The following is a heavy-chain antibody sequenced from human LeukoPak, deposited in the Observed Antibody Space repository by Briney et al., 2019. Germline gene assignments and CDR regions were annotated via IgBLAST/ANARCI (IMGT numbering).Heavy chain of an antibody. CDR1: GFRFNNYG. J-gene: IGHJ4*02. CDR2: TWYDGSNK. V-gene: IGHV3-33*06. D-gene: IGHD3-22*01. Sequence: GRSLRLSCAASGFRFNNYGIHWVRQAPGKGLEWVAVTWYDGSNKYYADSVRDRFTVSRDNSKNTVYLQMNSLRVEDTAVYYCVKDEVYLDSGGYPTPDTTLDYWGQGTLSPSPQ. CDR3: VKDEVYLDSGGYPTPDTTLDY.